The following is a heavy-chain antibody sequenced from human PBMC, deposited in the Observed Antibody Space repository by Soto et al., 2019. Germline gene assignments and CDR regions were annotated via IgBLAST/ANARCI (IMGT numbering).Heavy chain of an antibody. CDR2: IYPGDSDT. J-gene: IGHJ6*02. V-gene: IGHV5-51*01. Sequence: GESLKISCKGSGYSFTSYWIGWVRQMPGKGLEWMGIIYPGDSDTRYSPSFQGQVTISADKSISTAYLQWSSLKASDTAMYYCARRHYYDSSGYAPEPDYYYYYGMDVWRQGTTVTVSS. D-gene: IGHD3-22*01. CDR3: ARRHYYDSSGYAPEPDYYYYYGMDV. CDR1: GYSFTSYW.